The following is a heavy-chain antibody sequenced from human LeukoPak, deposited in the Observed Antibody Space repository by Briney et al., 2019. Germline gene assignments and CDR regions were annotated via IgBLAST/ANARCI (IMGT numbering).Heavy chain of an antibody. CDR1: GGTFSSYA. Sequence: GASVKVSCKASGGTFSSYAISWVRQAPGQGLEWMGGIIPIFGTANYAQKFQGRVTITADKTTSTAYMELSSLRSEDTAVCYCAREKPGAFDYWGQGTLVTVSS. CDR2: IIPIFGTA. D-gene: IGHD1-14*01. CDR3: AREKPGAFDY. J-gene: IGHJ4*02. V-gene: IGHV1-69*06.